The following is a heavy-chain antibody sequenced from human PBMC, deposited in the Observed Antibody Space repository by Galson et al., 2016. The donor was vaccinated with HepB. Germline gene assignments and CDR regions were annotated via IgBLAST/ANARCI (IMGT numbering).Heavy chain of an antibody. V-gene: IGHV3-11*01. Sequence: LRLSCAASGFTFSDYYMNWIRQAPGKGLEWVSSISSSGSTIYYADSVKGQFIISRDNAKNSLYLQMNSLRAEDTAVYYCARDRKVLLWFGEPEDYWGQGTLVSVSS. D-gene: IGHD3-10*01. CDR1: GFTFSDYY. CDR2: ISSSGSTI. CDR3: ARDRKVLLWFGEPEDY. J-gene: IGHJ4*02.